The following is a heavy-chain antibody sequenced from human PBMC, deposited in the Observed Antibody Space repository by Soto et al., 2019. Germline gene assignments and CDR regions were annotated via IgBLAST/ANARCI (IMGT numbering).Heavy chain of an antibody. V-gene: IGHV1-18*01. CDR3: ARGRYGDY. Sequence: QIHLVQSGAEVKKPGASVKVSCKGSGYGFTTYGITWVRQAPGQGLEWMAWISAHNGNTNYAQKLQGIVTVTRATSTSTAYMELRSLRSDDTAMYSCARGRYGDYWGQGALVTVSS. CDR1: GYGFTTYG. J-gene: IGHJ4*02. CDR2: ISAHNGNT. D-gene: IGHD1-1*01.